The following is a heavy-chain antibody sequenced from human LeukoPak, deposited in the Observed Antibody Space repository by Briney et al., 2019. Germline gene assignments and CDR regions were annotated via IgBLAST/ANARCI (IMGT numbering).Heavy chain of an antibody. D-gene: IGHD5-24*01. CDR2: IYAGNSDA. Sequence: GESLKISCQGFGYPFTTSWIGWVRQLPGKGLEWTAIIYAGNSDAKYSPSFQDQVSISTDRSISTAYLHWSSLKASDTAIYYCAIINHPDGRVYWGQGTLVTVSS. V-gene: IGHV5-51*01. CDR3: AIINHPDGRVY. J-gene: IGHJ4*02. CDR1: GYPFTTSW.